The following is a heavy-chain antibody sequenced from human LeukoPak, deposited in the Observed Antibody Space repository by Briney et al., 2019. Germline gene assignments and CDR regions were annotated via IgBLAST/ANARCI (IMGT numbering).Heavy chain of an antibody. J-gene: IGHJ6*02. D-gene: IGHD2-2*01. Sequence: GASVKVSCKASGYTFTSYDINWVRQATGQGLEWMGWMNPNSGNTGYAQKFQGRVTMTRNTSISTAYMELSSLRSEDTAVYYCARGYCSSTSCYLYQYYYYGMDVWGQGTTVTVSS. V-gene: IGHV1-8*01. CDR1: GYTFTSYD. CDR3: ARGYCSSTSCYLYQYYYYGMDV. CDR2: MNPNSGNT.